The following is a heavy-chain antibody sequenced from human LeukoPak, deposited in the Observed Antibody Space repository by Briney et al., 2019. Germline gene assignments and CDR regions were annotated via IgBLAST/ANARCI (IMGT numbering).Heavy chain of an antibody. D-gene: IGHD6-19*01. J-gene: IGHJ1*01. CDR2: INHSGST. CDR1: GGSFSGYY. V-gene: IGHV4-34*01. CDR3: VRIAVAGTLQH. Sequence: PSETLSLTCAVYGGSFSGYYWSWIRQPPGKGLEWIGEINHSGSTNYNPSLKSRVTISVDTSKNQFSLKLSSVTAADTAVYHCVRIAVAGTLQHWGQGTLVTVSS.